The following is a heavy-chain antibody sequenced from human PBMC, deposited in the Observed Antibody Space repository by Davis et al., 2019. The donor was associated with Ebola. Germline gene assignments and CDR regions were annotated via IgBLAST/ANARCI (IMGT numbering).Heavy chain of an antibody. V-gene: IGHV3-7*03. CDR2: IKQDGNEK. D-gene: IGHD2-15*01. CDR3: ARSLDEDVVVVAATPGY. CDR1: GFTFSSYW. Sequence: GESLKISCAASGFTFSSYWMSWVRQAPGKGLEWVANIKQDGNEKYYVDSVKGRFTISRDNAKNSLYLQMNSLRAEDTAVYYCARSLDEDVVVVAATPGYWGQGTLVTVSS. J-gene: IGHJ4*02.